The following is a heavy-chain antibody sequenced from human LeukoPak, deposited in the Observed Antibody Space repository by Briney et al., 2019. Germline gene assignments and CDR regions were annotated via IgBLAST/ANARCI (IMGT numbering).Heavy chain of an antibody. CDR2: IKEDGSEI. D-gene: IGHD4-23*01. V-gene: IGHV3-7*01. CDR1: AFTLSNHL. CDR3: ARDRGYSTFDY. J-gene: IGHJ4*02. Sequence: GGSLRLSCAASAFTLSNHLMSWVRQAPGKGLEWVANIKEDGSEINYVDSVKGRFTISRDNAKNSLYLQMNSLRVDDTAVYYCARDRGYSTFDYWGQGTLVTVSS.